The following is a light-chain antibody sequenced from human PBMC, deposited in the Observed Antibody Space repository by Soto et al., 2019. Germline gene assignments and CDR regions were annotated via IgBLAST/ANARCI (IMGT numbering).Light chain of an antibody. CDR1: QSVSSSN. CDR2: GAS. J-gene: IGKJ1*01. V-gene: IGKV3-20*01. CDR3: QQYGISPRT. Sequence: EIVLTQSPGTLSLSPGERATLSCSASQSVSSSNLAWYQQKPGQAPRLLIYGASSRATGIPDRFSGSGSGTDFTLTISRLEPEDFAVYYCQQYGISPRTFGQGTKVDIK.